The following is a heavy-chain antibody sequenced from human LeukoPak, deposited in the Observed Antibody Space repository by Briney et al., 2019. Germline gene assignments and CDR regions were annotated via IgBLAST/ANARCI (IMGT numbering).Heavy chain of an antibody. CDR2: ISAGGITT. D-gene: IGHD3-3*01. V-gene: IGHV3-23*01. CDR1: GFTFGSYS. J-gene: IGHJ5*02. CDR3: ARDLRNNWFDP. Sequence: GGSLRLSCAASGFTFGSYSMSWVRQAPGKGLEWVSVISAGGITTYYADSVKGRFTISRDNAKNSLYLQMNSLRAEDTAVYYCARDLRNNWFDPWGQGTLVTVSS.